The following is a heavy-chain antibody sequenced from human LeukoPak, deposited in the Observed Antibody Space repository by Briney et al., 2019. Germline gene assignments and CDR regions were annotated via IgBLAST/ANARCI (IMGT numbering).Heavy chain of an antibody. D-gene: IGHD4-17*01. CDR3: AREMGSVTSPFDYYYGMDV. CDR1: GFTFSSYG. CDR2: IWYDGNNK. J-gene: IGHJ6*02. V-gene: IGHV3-33*01. Sequence: AGKSLRLSCAASGFTFSSYGMHWARQAPGKGLEWVAVIWYDGNNKYFGDSVRGRFTISRDNSKNKLYLQMYSLRVEDTAVYYCAREMGSVTSPFDYYYGMDVWGQGTTVTVSS.